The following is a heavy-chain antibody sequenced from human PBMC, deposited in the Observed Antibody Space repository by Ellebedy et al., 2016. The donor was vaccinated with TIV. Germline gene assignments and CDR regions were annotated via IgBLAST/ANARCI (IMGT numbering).Heavy chain of an antibody. J-gene: IGHJ5*02. CDR1: GYTFTSYD. Sequence: ASVKVSXXASGYTFTSYDINWVRQATGQGLEWMGWMNPNSGNTGYAQKFQGRVTMTRNTSISTAYMELSRLRSDDTAVYYCAREAYYYDSSGYHNWFDPWGQGTLVTVSS. CDR2: MNPNSGNT. V-gene: IGHV1-8*01. CDR3: AREAYYYDSSGYHNWFDP. D-gene: IGHD3-22*01.